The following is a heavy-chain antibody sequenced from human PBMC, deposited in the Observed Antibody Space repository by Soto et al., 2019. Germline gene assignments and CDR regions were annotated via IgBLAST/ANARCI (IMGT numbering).Heavy chain of an antibody. J-gene: IGHJ4*02. CDR2: IYYSGST. V-gene: IGHV4-59*01. CDR1: GGSISSYY. CDR3: ASSSGSYYDDRRYFDY. Sequence: SETLSLTCTVSGGSISSYYWSWIRQPPGKGLEWIGYIYYSGSTNYNPSLKSRVTISVDTSKNQFSLKLSSVTAADTAVYYCASSSGSYYDDRRYFDYWGQGTLVTVSS. D-gene: IGHD1-26*01.